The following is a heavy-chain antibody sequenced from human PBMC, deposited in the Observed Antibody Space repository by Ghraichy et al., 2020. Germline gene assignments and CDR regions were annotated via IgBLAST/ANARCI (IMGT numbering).Heavy chain of an antibody. J-gene: IGHJ4*02. CDR2: INPYSGGT. CDR3: ARDRLSYGYNDY. D-gene: IGHD5-18*01. Sequence: ASVKVSCKASGYTFTDYYMHWVRQAPGQGLEWMGWINPYSGGTNYAQNFQGRVTMTRDTSISTAYMELSRLRSDDTAVYYCARDRLSYGYNDYWGQGTLVTVSS. CDR1: GYTFTDYY. V-gene: IGHV1-2*02.